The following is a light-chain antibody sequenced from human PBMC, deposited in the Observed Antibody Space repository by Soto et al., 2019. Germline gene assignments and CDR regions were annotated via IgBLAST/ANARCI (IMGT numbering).Light chain of an antibody. V-gene: IGKV1-5*01. CDR2: DAS. Sequence: DIHMTQSPSTLSASVGDRVPITCRASQSISSWLAWYQQKPGKGPKLLIYDASSLESGVPSRFSGSGSGTEFTLTISSLQPDDFATYYCQQYNRYSWTFGQGTKVDIK. J-gene: IGKJ1*01. CDR1: QSISSW. CDR3: QQYNRYSWT.